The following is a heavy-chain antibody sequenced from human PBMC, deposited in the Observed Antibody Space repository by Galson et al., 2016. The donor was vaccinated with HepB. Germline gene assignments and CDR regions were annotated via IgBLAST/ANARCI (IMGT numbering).Heavy chain of an antibody. CDR2: ISFDSTTT. V-gene: IGHV3-48*02. J-gene: IGHJ4*02. CDR3: TADVGGGLRPFDY. CDR1: GFTFSRYS. Sequence: SLRLSCAASGFTFSRYSLNWVRQAPGKGLEWVSYISFDSTTTYYADSLRGRFTISRDNAKNSLYLQMNGLRDDDAAVYYCTADVGGGLRPFDYWGLGTLVTVSS. D-gene: IGHD3-10*02.